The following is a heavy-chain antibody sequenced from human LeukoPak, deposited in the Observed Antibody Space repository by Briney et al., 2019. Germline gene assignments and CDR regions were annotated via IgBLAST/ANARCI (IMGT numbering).Heavy chain of an antibody. D-gene: IGHD6-13*01. CDR1: GGTFSSYA. V-gene: IGHV1-69*06. J-gene: IGHJ4*02. CDR2: IIPIFGTA. CDR3: AKGAHSSSWYRY. Sequence: ASVKVSCKASGGTFSSYAISWVRQAPGQGLEWMGGIIPIFGTANYAQKFQGRVTITADKSTSTAYMELSSLRSEDTAVYYCAKGAHSSSWYRYWGQGTLVTVSS.